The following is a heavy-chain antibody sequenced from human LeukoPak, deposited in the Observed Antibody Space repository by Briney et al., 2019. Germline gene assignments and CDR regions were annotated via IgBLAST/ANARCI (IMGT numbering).Heavy chain of an antibody. Sequence: GGSLRLSCAASGFTFSNSAMTWVRQAPGKGLEWVSAISDSGGKTHYADSVKGRFTISRDNSKNTLYLQMNSLRVEDTAIYYCAKDWSCDHWGQGTLITVSS. V-gene: IGHV3-23*01. CDR3: AKDWSCDH. D-gene: IGHD1-26*01. J-gene: IGHJ4*02. CDR2: ISDSGGKT. CDR1: GFTFSNSA.